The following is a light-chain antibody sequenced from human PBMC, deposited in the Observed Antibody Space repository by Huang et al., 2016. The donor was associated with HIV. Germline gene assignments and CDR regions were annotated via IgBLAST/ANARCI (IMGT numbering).Light chain of an antibody. J-gene: IGKJ1*01. Sequence: AIRITQSPSSLSASTGDRVTITCRASQGISSYLAWYQQEPGRAPRRLIYAASTLQRGVPSRFSGSGSGADFTLTISGLQSEDFATYYCQQYYTYPRTFGQGTKLEIK. V-gene: IGKV1-8*01. CDR2: AAS. CDR3: QQYYTYPRT. CDR1: QGISSY.